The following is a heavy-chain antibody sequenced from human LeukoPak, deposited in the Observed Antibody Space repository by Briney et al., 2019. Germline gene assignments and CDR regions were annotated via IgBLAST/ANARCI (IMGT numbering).Heavy chain of an antibody. CDR2: VNTDGSST. V-gene: IGHV3-74*01. Sequence: GGSLRLSCTASGFTFSSYWMHWVRQAPGRGLEGVSRVNTDGSSTTYADFVKGRFTTSRDNAQNTLYLQMNSLRVEDTAVYYCARGEDYGDPYWGQGTLVTVSS. CDR3: ARGEDYGDPY. J-gene: IGHJ4*02. D-gene: IGHD4-17*01. CDR1: GFTFSSYW.